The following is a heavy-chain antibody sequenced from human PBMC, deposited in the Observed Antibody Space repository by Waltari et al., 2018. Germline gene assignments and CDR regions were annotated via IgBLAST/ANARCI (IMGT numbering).Heavy chain of an antibody. V-gene: IGHV3-30*04. Sequence: QVQVVESGGGVVQSGRSLRLSCATSGFSFSTYAMHWVRQAPGKGLEWVAFMSYDENDKHYADSVKGRFTISRDNSKNTLYLQMNSLGAEDTALYHCARGLYSARWQFDYWGQGTLVTVSS. J-gene: IGHJ4*02. CDR3: ARGLYSARWQFDY. D-gene: IGHD6-13*01. CDR1: GFSFSTYA. CDR2: MSYDENDK.